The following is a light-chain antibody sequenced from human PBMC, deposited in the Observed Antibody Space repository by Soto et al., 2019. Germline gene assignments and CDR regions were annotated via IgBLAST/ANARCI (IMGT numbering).Light chain of an antibody. V-gene: IGKV3-15*01. Sequence: EIVLTQSPDILSVSAGETVILSCRASESVGSNLAWYQHKPGQAPRLLVHGASTRATGVPAMFSGSGSGTDFRLTIRSLQSDDFAVYSCHQYNHWPPTYTFGLGTRLEIK. CDR1: ESVGSN. J-gene: IGKJ2*01. CDR3: HQYNHWPPTYT. CDR2: GAS.